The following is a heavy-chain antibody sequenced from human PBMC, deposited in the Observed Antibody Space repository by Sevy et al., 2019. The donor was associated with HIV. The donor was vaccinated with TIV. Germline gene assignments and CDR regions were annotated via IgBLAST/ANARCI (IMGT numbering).Heavy chain of an antibody. J-gene: IGHJ4*02. Sequence: GGSLRLSCAASGFTFSSYAMSWVRQAPGKGLEWVSAISGSGGSTYYADSVKGRFTISRDNSKNTLYLQMNSLRAEDTAVYYCAKGDSYYYYDSSGYFCTHFDYWGQGTLVTVSS. V-gene: IGHV3-23*01. CDR2: ISGSGGST. CDR1: GFTFSSYA. D-gene: IGHD3-22*01. CDR3: AKGDSYYYYDSSGYFCTHFDY.